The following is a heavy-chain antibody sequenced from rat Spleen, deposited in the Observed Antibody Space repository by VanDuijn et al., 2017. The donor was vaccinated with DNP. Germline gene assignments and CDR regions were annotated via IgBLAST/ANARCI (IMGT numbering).Heavy chain of an antibody. J-gene: IGHJ4*01. CDR3: TRINYGGYYYVMDA. Sequence: EVQLVESGGGLVQPGRSLKLSCVASGFIFNNYWMTWIRQAPGKGLDWIASISNTGGSTYYPDSVKGRFTISRDNAKSTLYLQMNSLRSEDTATYYCTRINYGGYYYVMDAWGQGASVTVSS. CDR1: GFIFNNYW. CDR2: ISNTGGST. D-gene: IGHD1-11*01. V-gene: IGHV5-31*01.